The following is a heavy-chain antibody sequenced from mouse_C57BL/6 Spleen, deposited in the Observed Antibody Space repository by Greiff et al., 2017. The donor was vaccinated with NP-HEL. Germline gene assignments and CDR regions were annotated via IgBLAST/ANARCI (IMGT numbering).Heavy chain of an antibody. CDR2: IWRGGST. Sequence: QVQLQQSGPGLVQPSQSLSITCTVSGFSLTSFGVHWVRQSPGKGLEWLGVIWRGGSTDYNAAFMSRLSITKDNSKSQVFFKMNSLQADDTAIYYCAKTGGPGYYAMDYWGQGTSVTVSS. D-gene: IGHD1-1*02. V-gene: IGHV2-5*01. J-gene: IGHJ4*01. CDR1: GFSLTSFG. CDR3: AKTGGPGYYAMDY.